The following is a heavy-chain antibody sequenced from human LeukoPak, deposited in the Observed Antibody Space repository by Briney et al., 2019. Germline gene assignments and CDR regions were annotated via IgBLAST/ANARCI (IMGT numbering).Heavy chain of an antibody. CDR3: ARDIVVVPAAIRGRWFDP. V-gene: IGHV4-34*01. D-gene: IGHD2-2*01. CDR2: INHSGST. CDR1: GGSFSGYY. Sequence: SETLSLTCAVYGGSFSGYYWSWIRQPPGQGLEWIGEINHSGSTNYNPSLKSRVTISVDTSKNQFSLKLSSVTAADTAVYYCARDIVVVPAAIRGRWFDPWGQGTLVTVSS. J-gene: IGHJ5*02.